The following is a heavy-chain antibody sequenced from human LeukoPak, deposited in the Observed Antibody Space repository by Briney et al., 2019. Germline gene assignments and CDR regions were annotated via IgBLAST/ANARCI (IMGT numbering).Heavy chain of an antibody. CDR2: IYYSGST. J-gene: IGHJ4*02. CDR3: ARYCSGTNCHPFDY. CDR1: GGSISSGDYY. V-gene: IGHV4-30-4*02. Sequence: SETLSLTCTVSGGSISSGDYYWSWIRQPPGKGLEWIGYIYYSGSTYYNPSLKSRVTISVDTSKNQFSLRLSSMTAADTAVYYCARYCSGTNCHPFDYWGQGTLVTVSS. D-gene: IGHD2-2*01.